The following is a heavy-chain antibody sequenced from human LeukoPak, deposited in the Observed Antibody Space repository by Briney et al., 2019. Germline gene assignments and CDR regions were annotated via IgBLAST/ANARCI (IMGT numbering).Heavy chain of an antibody. V-gene: IGHV3-74*03. Sequence: GGSLRLSCAASGFTFSNYWVHWVRQAPGKGLVWVSRINRDGSTTKYADSVKGRFTVSRDNAKNTLNLQMNSLRAEDTAVYYCARGMYNNGWYPDYFDYWGQGTLVTVSS. D-gene: IGHD6-19*01. CDR1: GFTFSNYW. J-gene: IGHJ4*02. CDR3: ARGMYNNGWYPDYFDY. CDR2: INRDGSTT.